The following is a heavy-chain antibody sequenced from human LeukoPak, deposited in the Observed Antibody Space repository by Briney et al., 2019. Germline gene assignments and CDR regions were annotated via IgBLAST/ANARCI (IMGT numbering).Heavy chain of an antibody. CDR2: INHSGST. Sequence: SETLSLTCAVYGGSFSGYYWSWIRQPPGKGLEWIGEINHSGSTNYNPSLKSRVTISVDTSKNQFSLKLSSVTAADTAVYYCARHLLGFGDAFDIWGQGTMVTVSS. J-gene: IGHJ3*02. D-gene: IGHD3-10*01. CDR3: ARHLLGFGDAFDI. V-gene: IGHV4-34*01. CDR1: GGSFSGYY.